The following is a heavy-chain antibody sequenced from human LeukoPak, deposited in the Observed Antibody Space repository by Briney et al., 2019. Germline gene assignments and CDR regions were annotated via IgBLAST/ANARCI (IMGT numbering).Heavy chain of an antibody. CDR1: GFTFSNFA. J-gene: IGHJ4*02. V-gene: IGHV3-7*01. D-gene: IGHD6-6*01. CDR2: IKQDGSEK. Sequence: GRSLRLSCAASGFTFSNFAMHWVRQAPGKGLEWVANIKQDGSEKYYVDSVKGRFTISRDNAKNALYLQMNSLRVEDTAVYYCARVYHSTSGRAIDYWGQGTLVTVSS. CDR3: ARVYHSTSGRAIDY.